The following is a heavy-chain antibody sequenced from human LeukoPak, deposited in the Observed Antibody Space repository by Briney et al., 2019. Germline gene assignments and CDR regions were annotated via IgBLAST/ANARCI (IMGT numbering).Heavy chain of an antibody. CDR3: AKGLVAGSMKYFHH. J-gene: IGHJ1*01. D-gene: IGHD6-19*01. Sequence: GGSLRLSCAASGFTFSSYAMSWVRQPPGKGLEWVAAINDGNTYYADSVKGRFTISRDNSRDTLYLQMHSLGAEDTAVYYCAKGLVAGSMKYFHHWGQGTLVTVSS. V-gene: IGHV3-23*01. CDR1: GFTFSSYA. CDR2: INDGNT.